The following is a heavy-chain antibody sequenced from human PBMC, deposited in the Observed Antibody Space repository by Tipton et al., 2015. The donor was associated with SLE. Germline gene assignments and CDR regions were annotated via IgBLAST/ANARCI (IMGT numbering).Heavy chain of an antibody. Sequence: TLSLTCSVSSYSIYNGFYWGWIRQSPGKGLEWIGSIYRSGTAYYNPSLKSRLTISLDTSKNQFSLKLSSVTAADTAVYYCARDGSQWLAAYFHHWGQGSLVIVSS. CDR2: IYRSGTA. CDR3: ARDGSQWLAAYFHH. J-gene: IGHJ1*01. CDR1: SYSIYNGFY. V-gene: IGHV4-38-2*02. D-gene: IGHD6-19*01.